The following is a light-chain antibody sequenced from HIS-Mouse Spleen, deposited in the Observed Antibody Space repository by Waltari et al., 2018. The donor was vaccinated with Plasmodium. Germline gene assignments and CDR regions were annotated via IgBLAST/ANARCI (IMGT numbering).Light chain of an antibody. Sequence: QSALTHPRPVSGSPGQSVTIACTGTTSDVGGYNSVSWYQQHPGKAPKLMIYDVSKRPSGVPDRFSGSKSGNTASLTISGLQAEDEADYYCCSYAGSYTWVFGGGTKLTVL. CDR3: CSYAGSYTWV. J-gene: IGLJ3*02. CDR1: TSDVGGYNS. CDR2: DVS. V-gene: IGLV2-11*01.